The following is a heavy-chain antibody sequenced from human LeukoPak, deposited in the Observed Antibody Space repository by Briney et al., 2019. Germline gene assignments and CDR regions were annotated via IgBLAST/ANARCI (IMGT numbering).Heavy chain of an antibody. CDR3: ARGGWFDP. CDR1: GGSFSGYY. V-gene: IGHV4-34*01. Sequence: SETLSLTCAVYGGSFSGYYWSWIRQPPGKGLEWIGEINHSGSTNYNPSLKSRVTISVDTSKNQFSLKLSSVTAADTAVYYCARGGWFDPWGQGTLVTVSS. CDR2: INHSGST. J-gene: IGHJ5*02.